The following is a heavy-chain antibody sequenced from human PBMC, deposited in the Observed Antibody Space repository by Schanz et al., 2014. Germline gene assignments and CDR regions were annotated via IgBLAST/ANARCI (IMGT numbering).Heavy chain of an antibody. V-gene: IGHV3-21*01. J-gene: IGHJ6*02. Sequence: EVQLVESGGDLVKPGGSLRLSCAASGFSFSSYSMNWVRQAPGKGLEWVSSIRSSSSNIYYADSVKGRFTISRDNAKNSLYLQMNSLRAEGTAVYYCARAAAAVLSGNYYYGMDVWGQGTTVTVSS. CDR2: IRSSSSNI. CDR1: GFSFSSYS. D-gene: IGHD6-13*01. CDR3: ARAAAAVLSGNYYYGMDV.